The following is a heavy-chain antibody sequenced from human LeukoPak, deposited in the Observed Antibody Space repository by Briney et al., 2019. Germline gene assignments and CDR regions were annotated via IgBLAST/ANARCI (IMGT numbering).Heavy chain of an antibody. V-gene: IGHV4-59*08. Sequence: SETLSLTCTVSGGSIRSYYWSWIRQPPGKGLEWIGYIYYSGSTNYNPSLKGRVTISVDTSKNQFSLKLSSVTAADTAVYYCARGIATHYYDSSGLDYWGQGTLVTVSS. CDR3: ARGIATHYYDSSGLDY. D-gene: IGHD3-22*01. J-gene: IGHJ4*02. CDR1: GGSIRSYY. CDR2: IYYSGST.